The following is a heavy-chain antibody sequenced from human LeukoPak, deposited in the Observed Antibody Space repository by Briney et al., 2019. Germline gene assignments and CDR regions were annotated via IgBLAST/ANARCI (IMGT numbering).Heavy chain of an antibody. CDR3: ARTRWLQSLFDY. Sequence: SETLSLTCVVYGVSFSGYYWSWIRQPPGKGLEWIWEINHSGSTNYNPSLKSRVTISVDTSKNQFSLKLRSVTAADTAVYYCARTRWLQSLFDYWGQGTLVTVSS. J-gene: IGHJ4*02. CDR2: INHSGST. CDR1: GVSFSGYY. D-gene: IGHD5-24*01. V-gene: IGHV4-34*01.